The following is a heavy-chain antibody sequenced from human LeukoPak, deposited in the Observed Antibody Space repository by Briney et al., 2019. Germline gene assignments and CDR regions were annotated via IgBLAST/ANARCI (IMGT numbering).Heavy chain of an antibody. CDR3: ARSLKRELLRTYFDY. J-gene: IGHJ4*02. CDR2: ISYDGSNK. Sequence: GRSLRLSCAASGFTFRSYAMHWVRQAPGKGLEWVAVISYDGSNKYYADFVKGRFTISRDNSKNTLYLQMNSLRAEDTAVYYCARSLKRELLRTYFDYWGQGTLVTVSS. D-gene: IGHD1-26*01. CDR1: GFTFRSYA. V-gene: IGHV3-30*03.